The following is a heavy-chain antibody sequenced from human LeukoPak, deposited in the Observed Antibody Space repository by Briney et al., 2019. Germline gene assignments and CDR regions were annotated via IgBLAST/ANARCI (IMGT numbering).Heavy chain of an antibody. CDR2: IYHSGST. Sequence: SETLSLTCTVSDYSISSGYGYYWGWIRQPPGKGLEWIGSIYHSGSTYNNPSLKSRLTISVDTSKNQFSLKLSSVTAADTAVYYCARDSMITFGGTHYMDVWGKGTRATVSS. D-gene: IGHD3-16*01. J-gene: IGHJ6*03. CDR3: ARDSMITFGGTHYMDV. V-gene: IGHV4-38-2*02. CDR1: DYSISSGYGYY.